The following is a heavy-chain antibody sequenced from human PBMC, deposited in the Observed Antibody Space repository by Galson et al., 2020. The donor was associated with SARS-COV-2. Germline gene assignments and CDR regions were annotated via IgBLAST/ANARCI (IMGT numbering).Heavy chain of an antibody. D-gene: IGHD2-21*01. J-gene: IGHJ3*02. CDR3: ALPGYYSAFNI. CDR2: IYTSGSP. Sequence: SPTLSLTCTVSGVSISTGSYYWSWIRQPAGKALEWIGRIYTSGSPNYNPSLMSRVIISVDPSRNHFSLRLSSVTAADTAVYYCALPGYYSAFNIWGQGTMVTVSS. V-gene: IGHV4-61*02. CDR1: GVSISTGSYY.